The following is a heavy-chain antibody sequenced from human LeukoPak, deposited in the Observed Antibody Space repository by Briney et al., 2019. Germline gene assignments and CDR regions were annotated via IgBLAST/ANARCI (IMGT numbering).Heavy chain of an antibody. CDR1: GFSLSTSGMC. CDR2: IDWDDDK. V-gene: IGHV2-70*11. CDR3: ARTNSITGTNPFDY. J-gene: IGHJ4*02. D-gene: IGHD1-7*01. Sequence: SGPTLVNPTQTLTLTYTFSGFSLSTSGMCVSWIRQPPGKALEWLARIDWDDDKYYRTSLKTRLTISKDTSKNQVVLTMTNMDPVDTATYYCARTNSITGTNPFDYWGQGTLVTVSS.